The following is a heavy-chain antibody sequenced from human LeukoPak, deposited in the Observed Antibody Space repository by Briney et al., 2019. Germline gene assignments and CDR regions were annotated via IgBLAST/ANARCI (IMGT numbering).Heavy chain of an antibody. CDR1: GYTFTSYG. CDR3: ARANRRTGTTAVDY. D-gene: IGHD1-1*01. CDR2: ISAYNGNT. Sequence: GASVKVSCKASGYTFTSYGISWVRQAPGQGLEWMGWISAYNGNTNYAQKLQGRVTMTTDTSTSTAYMELRSLRSDDTAVYYCARANRRTGTTAVDYWGQGTLVTVSS. V-gene: IGHV1-18*01. J-gene: IGHJ4*02.